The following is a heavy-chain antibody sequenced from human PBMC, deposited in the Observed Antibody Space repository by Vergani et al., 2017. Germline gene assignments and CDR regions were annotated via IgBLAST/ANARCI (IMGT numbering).Heavy chain of an antibody. J-gene: IGHJ6*03. V-gene: IGHV4-34*01. CDR3: ARVQELYDFWSGYRVRYYYYMDV. CDR1: GGSLSGYY. Sequence: QVQLQQWGPGLLKPSETLSLTCAVYGGSLSGYYWSWIRLAPGKGLEWIGEINHSGSTNYNPSLKSRVTISVDTSKNQFSLKLSSVTAADTAVYYCARVQELYDFWSGYRVRYYYYMDVWGKGTTVTVSS. D-gene: IGHD3-3*01. CDR2: INHSGST.